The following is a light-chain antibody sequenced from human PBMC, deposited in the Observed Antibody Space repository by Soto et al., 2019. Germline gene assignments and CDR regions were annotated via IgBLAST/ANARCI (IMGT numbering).Light chain of an antibody. CDR2: EVT. CDR1: SGDIGSYNR. CDR3: QSFDSTNHVV. J-gene: IGLJ2*01. V-gene: IGLV2-14*01. Sequence: QSALTQPASVSGSPGQSITISCTGTSGDIGSYNRVSWYQQHPGKAPKLIIYEVTDRPSGVSNRFSGSIDSSSNSASLTISGLQTEDEADYYCQSFDSTNHVVFGGGTKLTVL.